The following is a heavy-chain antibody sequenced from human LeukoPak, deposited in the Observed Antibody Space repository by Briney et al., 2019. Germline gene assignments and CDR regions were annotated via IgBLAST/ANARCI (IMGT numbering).Heavy chain of an antibody. D-gene: IGHD3-22*01. V-gene: IGHV1-18*01. Sequence: ASVKVSCKASGYTFTSYGISWIRQAPRQGLEWMGWISVYNGNTNYVQKFQDRVTMTTDTSTSTAYMELRSLRSDDTAVYYCARVQPHRIHYDNSDYPTRNDYWGQGTLVTVSS. CDR1: GYTFTSYG. J-gene: IGHJ4*02. CDR2: ISVYNGNT. CDR3: ARVQPHRIHYDNSDYPTRNDY.